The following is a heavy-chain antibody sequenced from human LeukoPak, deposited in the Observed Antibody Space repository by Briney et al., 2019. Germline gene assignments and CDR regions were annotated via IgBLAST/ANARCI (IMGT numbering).Heavy chain of an antibody. CDR2: IYYSGST. J-gene: IGHJ4*02. CDR3: ARGDDYCSGGSCRYFDY. CDR1: GGSISSYY. Sequence: SETLSLTCTVSGGSISSYYWSWIRQPPGKGLEWIGYIYYSGSTNYNPSLKSRVTISVDTSKNQFSLKLSSVTAADTAVYYCARGDDYCSGGSCRYFDYWGQGTLVTVSS. V-gene: IGHV4-59*01. D-gene: IGHD2-15*01.